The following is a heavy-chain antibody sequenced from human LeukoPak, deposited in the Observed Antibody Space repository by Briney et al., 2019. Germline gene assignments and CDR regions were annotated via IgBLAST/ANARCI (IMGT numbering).Heavy chain of an antibody. D-gene: IGHD3-10*01. CDR3: ARPMVRGVDSFDP. CDR2: INPNSGGT. Sequence: ASXXVSCKASGYTFTSYYMHWVRQAPGQGGEWMGWINPNSGGTNYAQKFQGRVTITRDTSISTAYMERSRLRERDTAGSFCARPMVRGVDSFDPWGQGTLVTVSS. CDR1: GYTFTSYY. J-gene: IGHJ5*02. V-gene: IGHV1-2*02.